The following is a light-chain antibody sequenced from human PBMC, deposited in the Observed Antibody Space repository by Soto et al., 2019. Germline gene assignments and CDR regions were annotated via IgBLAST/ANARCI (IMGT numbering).Light chain of an antibody. V-gene: IGKV1-5*03. CDR3: QQYKAYSYT. J-gene: IGKJ2*01. Sequence: DIQMTQPPSTLSASVGDRVTITCRASQSLNIWLAWYQQKPGKAPKLLISKASSLESGVPSRFSGSGSGTEFTLTISSLQPDDFATYYCQQYKAYSYTFGQGTKLEMK. CDR1: QSLNIW. CDR2: KAS.